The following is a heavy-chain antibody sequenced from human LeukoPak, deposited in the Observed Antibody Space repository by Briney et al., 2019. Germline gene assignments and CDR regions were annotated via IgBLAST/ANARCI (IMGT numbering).Heavy chain of an antibody. CDR2: IRYDGSNK. V-gene: IGHV3-30*02. CDR1: GFSFSNSD. D-gene: IGHD1-1*01. J-gene: IGHJ6*02. CDR3: VKEIQRNYFYGMDV. Sequence: PGGSLRLSCAASGFSFSNSDMHWVRQAPGKGLEWVAFIRYDGSNKYYEDSVKGRLTISRDNAKNTLFLRMYSLRPEDTAVYYCVKEIQRNYFYGMDVWGQGTSVTVSS.